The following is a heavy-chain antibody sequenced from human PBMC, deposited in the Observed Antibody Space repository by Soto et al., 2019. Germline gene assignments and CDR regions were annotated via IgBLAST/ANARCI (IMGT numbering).Heavy chain of an antibody. CDR1: GFTFSSYG. V-gene: IGHV3-33*06. D-gene: IGHD3-9*01. CDR3: AKSPLTTFYWFDP. Sequence: LRLSCAATGFTFSSYGMHWVRQAPGKGLEWVAAIRDNGSNKYYADSVKGRFTISRDNSKNTLYLQMNSLRAEDTAVYYCAKSPLTTFYWFDPWGQGTLVTVSS. CDR2: IRDNGSNK. J-gene: IGHJ5*02.